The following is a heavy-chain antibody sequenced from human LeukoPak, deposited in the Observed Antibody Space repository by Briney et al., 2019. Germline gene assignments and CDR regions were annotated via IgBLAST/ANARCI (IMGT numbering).Heavy chain of an antibody. CDR2: IYYSGST. Sequence: SQTLSLTCTVSGGSISSGGYYWSWIRQHPGKGLEWIGYIYYSGSTYYNPSLKSRVTISVDTSKNQFSLKLSSVTAADTAVYYCASEVVVGDAFDIWGQGTMVTVSS. CDR1: GGSISSGGYY. CDR3: ASEVVVGDAFDI. D-gene: IGHD2-15*01. V-gene: IGHV4-31*03. J-gene: IGHJ3*02.